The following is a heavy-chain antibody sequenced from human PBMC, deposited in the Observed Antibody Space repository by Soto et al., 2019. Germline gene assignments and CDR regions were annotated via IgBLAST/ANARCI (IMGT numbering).Heavy chain of an antibody. Sequence: SETLSLTCTVSGGSISSGDYYWSWIRQPPGKGLEWTGYIYYSGSTYYNPSLKSRVTISVDTSKNQFSLKLSSVTAADTAVYYCHVGAAAGTGGRVVDYWGQGTLVTVSS. V-gene: IGHV4-30-4*01. CDR1: GGSISSGDYY. D-gene: IGHD6-13*01. CDR3: HVGAAAGTGGRVVDY. CDR2: IYYSGST. J-gene: IGHJ4*02.